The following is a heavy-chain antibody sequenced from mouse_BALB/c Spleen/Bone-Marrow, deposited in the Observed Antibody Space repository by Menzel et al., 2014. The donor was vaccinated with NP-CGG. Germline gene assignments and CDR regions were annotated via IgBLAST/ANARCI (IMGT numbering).Heavy chain of an antibody. CDR2: IAPGSGST. CDR1: GYTFTSYR. V-gene: IGHV1S41*01. Sequence: DLVKPGASVKLSCKASGYTFTSYRINWIEQRPGQGLEWIGRIAPGSGSTYYDEMFKGKATLTVDTSSSTAYIQLSSLSSEDSAVYFCARSYYGRAMDYWGQGTSVTVSS. CDR3: ARSYYGRAMDY. D-gene: IGHD1-1*01. J-gene: IGHJ4*01.